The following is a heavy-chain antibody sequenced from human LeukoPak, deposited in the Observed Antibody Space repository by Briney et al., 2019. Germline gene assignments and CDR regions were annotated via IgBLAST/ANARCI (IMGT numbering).Heavy chain of an antibody. V-gene: IGHV3-73*01. Sequence: PGGSLRLSCAASGFTFSGSAMHWVRQASGKGLEWVGRIRSKANSYATAYAASVKGRFTISRDDSKNTAYLQMNSLKTEDTAVYYCTRHVTNGVREWDYWGQGTLVTVSS. CDR3: TRHVTNGVREWDY. J-gene: IGHJ4*02. D-gene: IGHD2-8*01. CDR1: GFTFSGSA. CDR2: IRSKANSYAT.